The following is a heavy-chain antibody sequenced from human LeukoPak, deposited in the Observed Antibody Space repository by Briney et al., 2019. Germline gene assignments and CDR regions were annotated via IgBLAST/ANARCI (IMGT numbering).Heavy chain of an antibody. CDR1: GGSISSSTYF. D-gene: IGHD5-12*01. CDR3: AKNNGYGLIDY. Sequence: PSETLSLTCTVSGGSISSSTYFWGWIRQPPGKGLEWIGTIYSSGNTYYNASLKSRVTMYIDTSKNQFSLKFSSVTAADTARYYCAKNNGYGLIDYWGQGTLVTVSS. V-gene: IGHV4-39*01. CDR2: IYSSGNT. J-gene: IGHJ4*02.